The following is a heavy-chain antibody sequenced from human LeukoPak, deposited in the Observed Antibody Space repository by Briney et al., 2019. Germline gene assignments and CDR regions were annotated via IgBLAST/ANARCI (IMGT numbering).Heavy chain of an antibody. CDR1: GLTVSSSY. CDR2: IYIGDNP. D-gene: IGHD5-24*01. V-gene: IGHV3-53*04. Sequence: PGGSLTLSCAASGLTVSSSYMSWVRQAPGKGLEWVSIIYIGDNPHYADSVKGRFTISRHNSKNTLYLQMNSLRAEDTAVYYCARVRSWVFDYWGQGTLVTVSS. CDR3: ARVRSWVFDY. J-gene: IGHJ4*02.